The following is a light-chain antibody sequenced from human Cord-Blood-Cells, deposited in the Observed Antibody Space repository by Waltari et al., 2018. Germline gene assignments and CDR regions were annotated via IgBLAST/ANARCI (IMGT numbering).Light chain of an antibody. J-gene: IGLJ2*01. CDR3: AAWDDSLNGVV. CDR1: SSNIGSTT. V-gene: IGLV1-44*01. Sequence: QSVLPQPPSASGTPGQRVPISCSGSSSNIGSTTLTCYQQPPGTAPQLLIYRNNQRPSGVPDRFSGSKSGTSASLAISGLQAEDEADYYCAAWDDSLNGVVFGGGTKLTVL. CDR2: RNN.